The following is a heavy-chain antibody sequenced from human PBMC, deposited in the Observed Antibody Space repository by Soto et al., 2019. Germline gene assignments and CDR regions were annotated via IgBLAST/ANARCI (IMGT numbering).Heavy chain of an antibody. D-gene: IGHD6-6*01. CDR3: ARRPSLAARVYYFDY. CDR1: GGSISSSSYY. Sequence: SETLSLTCTVSGGSISSSSYYWGWIRQPPGKGLEWIGSIYYSGSTYYNPSLKSRVTISVDTSKNQFSLKLSSVTAADTAVYYCARRPSLAARVYYFDYWGQGTLVTVS. CDR2: IYYSGST. J-gene: IGHJ4*02. V-gene: IGHV4-39*01.